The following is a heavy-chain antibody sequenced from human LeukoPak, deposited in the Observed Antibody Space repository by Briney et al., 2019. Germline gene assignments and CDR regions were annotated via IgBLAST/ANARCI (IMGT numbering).Heavy chain of an antibody. CDR2: IIPIFGTA. D-gene: IGHD4-17*01. CDR3: ALSELRGQYYFDY. Sequence: GASVKVSCKASGYTFTSYYMHWVRQAPGQGLEWMGGIIPIFGTANYAQKFQGRVTITADESTSTAYMELSSLRSEDTAVYYCALSELRGQYYFDYWGQGTLVTVSS. V-gene: IGHV1-69*13. CDR1: GYTFTSYY. J-gene: IGHJ4*02.